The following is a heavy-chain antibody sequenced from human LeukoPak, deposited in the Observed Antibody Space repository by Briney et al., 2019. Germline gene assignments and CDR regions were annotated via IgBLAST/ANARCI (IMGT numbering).Heavy chain of an antibody. CDR1: GYTFTSYY. CDR2: INTSGGST. D-gene: IGHD1-26*01. Sequence: ASVKVSCKAPGYTFTSYYMHWVRQAPGQGLEWMGIINTSGGSTSYAQKFQGRVTMTRDMSTTTVYMELSSLRSEDTAVYYCASIVGAATPYWGQGTLVTVSS. CDR3: ASIVGAATPY. J-gene: IGHJ4*02. V-gene: IGHV1-46*01.